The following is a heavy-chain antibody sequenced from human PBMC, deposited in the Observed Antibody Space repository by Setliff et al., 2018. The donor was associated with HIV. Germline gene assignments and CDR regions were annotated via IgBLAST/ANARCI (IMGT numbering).Heavy chain of an antibody. Sequence: PGGSLRLSCAASGFTFDDYTMHWVRQAPGKGLEWVSLISWDVGSTYYADSVKGRFTISRDNSRNSLYLQMNSLRTEDTALYYCAKDIYPLVDIAIPDVWGQGTTVTVSS. CDR3: AKDIYPLVDIAIPDV. CDR2: ISWDVGST. J-gene: IGHJ6*02. CDR1: GFTFDDYT. D-gene: IGHD5-18*01. V-gene: IGHV3-43*01.